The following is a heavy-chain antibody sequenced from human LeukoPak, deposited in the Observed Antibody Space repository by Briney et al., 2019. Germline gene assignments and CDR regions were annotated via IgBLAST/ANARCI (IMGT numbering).Heavy chain of an antibody. CDR3: ARDPPYQPGSGWYYFDY. CDR2: IYSGGST. V-gene: IGHV3-66*01. CDR1: GFTVSSNY. Sequence: GGSLRLSCAASGFTVSSNYMSWVRQAPGKGLEWVSVIYSGGSTYYADSVKGRFTISRDNTKNTLYLQMNSLRAEDMAVYYCARDPPYQPGSGWYYFDYWGQGTLVTVSS. J-gene: IGHJ4*02. D-gene: IGHD6-19*01.